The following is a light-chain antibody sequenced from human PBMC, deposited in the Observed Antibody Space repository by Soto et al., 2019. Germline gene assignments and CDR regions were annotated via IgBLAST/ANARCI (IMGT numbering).Light chain of an antibody. Sequence: IVMTQSPTPLSVSPGEKATLSYRASQSVSSNLAWYQQKPGQAPRLLISGTSTRATGIPARFSGSGSGTEFTLTISSLQSEDFATYYCQQYSKWPTFGQGTRLEIK. CDR1: QSVSSN. CDR3: QQYSKWPT. CDR2: GTS. J-gene: IGKJ5*01. V-gene: IGKV3-15*01.